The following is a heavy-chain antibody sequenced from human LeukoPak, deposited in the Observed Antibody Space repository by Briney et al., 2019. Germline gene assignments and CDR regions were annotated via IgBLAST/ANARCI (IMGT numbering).Heavy chain of an antibody. J-gene: IGHJ4*02. CDR3: ARALYGGNLN. Sequence: PSETLSLTCTVSGGSISSSSYYWGWIRQPPGKGLEWIGSIYYSGSTYYNPSLKSRVTISVDTSKNQFSLKLSSVTAADSAVYYCARALYGGNLNWGQGTLVTVSS. CDR1: GGSISSSSYY. V-gene: IGHV4-39*07. D-gene: IGHD4-23*01. CDR2: IYYSGST.